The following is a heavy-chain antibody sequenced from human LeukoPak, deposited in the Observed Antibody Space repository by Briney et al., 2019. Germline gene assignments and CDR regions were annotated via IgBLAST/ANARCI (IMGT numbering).Heavy chain of an antibody. CDR1: GFTFSSYG. D-gene: IGHD3-3*01. CDR2: ISYDGSNK. V-gene: IGHV3-30*18. J-gene: IGHJ4*02. CDR3: AKDREEWFRQGNYFDY. Sequence: PGGSLRLSCAASGFTFSSYGMHWVRQAPGKGLEWVAVISYDGSNKYYADSVKGRFTISRDNSKSTLYLQMNSLRAEDTAVYYCAKDREEWFRQGNYFDYWGQGTLVTVSS.